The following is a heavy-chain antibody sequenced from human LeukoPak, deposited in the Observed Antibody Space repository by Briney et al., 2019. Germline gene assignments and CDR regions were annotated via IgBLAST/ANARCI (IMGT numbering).Heavy chain of an antibody. V-gene: IGHV4-59*08. CDR2: IYYSGST. CDR3: ASTVVVTAQIDY. D-gene: IGHD2-21*02. Sequence: SSEILSLTCTVSGGAINSYSWSWMRQPPVQGLRWIGYIYYSGSTNYNPSLKSRVTISVDTSKNQFSLKLSSVTAADTAVYYCASTVVVTAQIDYWGQGTLVTVSS. CDR1: GGAINSYS. J-gene: IGHJ4*02.